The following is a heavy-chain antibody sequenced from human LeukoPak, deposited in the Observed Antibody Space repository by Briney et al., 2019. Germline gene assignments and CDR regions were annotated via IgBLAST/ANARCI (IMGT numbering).Heavy chain of an antibody. D-gene: IGHD5-24*01. CDR3: ARGRDRSKAGDL. CDR2: IHPHGIF. J-gene: IGHJ5*02. CDR1: GGSCDDYY. Sequence: PSETLSLTCAVHGGSCDDYYCSWIRQPPGKGLEWIGEIHPHGIFYYNSSLTSRLTISIDTSKSQFSLRLTSVTAADTAFYYCARGRDRSKAGDLWGQGSLFIVAS. V-gene: IGHV4-34*01.